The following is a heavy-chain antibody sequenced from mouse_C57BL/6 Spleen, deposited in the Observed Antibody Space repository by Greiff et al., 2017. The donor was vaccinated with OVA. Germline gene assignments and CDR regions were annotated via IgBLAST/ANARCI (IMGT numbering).Heavy chain of an antibody. CDR1: GYSFTDYN. CDR3: ARDYPYWYFDV. J-gene: IGHJ1*03. Sequence: EVQLVESGPELVKPGASVKISCKASGYSFTDYNMNWVKQSNGQSLEWIGVIYPHYGTPSSNQKFKGKATLTVDQSSSTAYMQHNSLTSEDSAVYYCARDYPYWYFDVWGTGTTVTVSS. D-gene: IGHD2-4*01. V-gene: IGHV1-39*01. CDR2: IYPHYGTP.